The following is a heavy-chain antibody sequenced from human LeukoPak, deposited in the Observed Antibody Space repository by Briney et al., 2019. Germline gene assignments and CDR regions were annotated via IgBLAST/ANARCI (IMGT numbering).Heavy chain of an antibody. D-gene: IGHD1-20*01. CDR3: AKAASGNWNDVSDY. V-gene: IGHV3-23*01. Sequence: GGSLRLSCAASGFTFSSYTMNWVRQAPGKGLEWVSAISGRGVSTSYADSVRGRFTISRDNSKNTLYLQMNSLRAEDTAVYYCAKAASGNWNDVSDYWGQGTLVTVSS. CDR1: GFTFSSYT. CDR2: ISGRGVST. J-gene: IGHJ4*02.